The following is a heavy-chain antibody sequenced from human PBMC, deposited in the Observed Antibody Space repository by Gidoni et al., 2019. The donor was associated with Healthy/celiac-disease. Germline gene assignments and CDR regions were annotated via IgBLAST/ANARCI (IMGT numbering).Heavy chain of an antibody. Sequence: QVQLVQSGAEVKKPGASAKVSCKASGYTFTSYGISWVRQAPGPGLEWMGWISAYNGNTNYAQKLQGRVTMTTDTSTSTAYRELRSLRSDDTAVYYCARDLGGRVVPGAFDIWGQGTMVTVSS. CDR2: ISAYNGNT. CDR3: ARDLGGRVVPGAFDI. CDR1: GYTFTSYG. V-gene: IGHV1-18*01. J-gene: IGHJ3*02. D-gene: IGHD3-10*01.